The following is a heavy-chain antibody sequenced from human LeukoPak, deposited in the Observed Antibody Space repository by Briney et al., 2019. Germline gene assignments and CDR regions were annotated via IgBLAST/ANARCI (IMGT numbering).Heavy chain of an antibody. CDR1: GFTFSSYG. Sequence: PGGSLRLSCAASGFTFSSYGMHWVRQAPGKGLEWVAFIRYDGSNKYYADSVKGRFTISRDNSKNTLYLQMNSLRAEDTAVYYCAKDKGYYGSGSYYSPLDYWGQGTLVTVSS. J-gene: IGHJ4*02. CDR3: AKDKGYYGSGSYYSPLDY. D-gene: IGHD3-10*01. V-gene: IGHV3-30*02. CDR2: IRYDGSNK.